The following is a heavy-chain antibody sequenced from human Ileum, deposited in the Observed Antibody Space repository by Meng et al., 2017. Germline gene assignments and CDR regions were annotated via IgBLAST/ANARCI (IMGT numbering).Heavy chain of an antibody. CDR3: AKDIVDGDSSLPYYFDY. D-gene: IGHD4-17*01. CDR1: GFTFDDYA. J-gene: IGHJ4*02. V-gene: IGHV3-9*01. CDR2: ISWNSGSI. Sequence: SLKISCAASGFTFDDYAMHWVRQAPGKGLEWVSGISWNSGSIGYADSAKGRFTISRDNAKNSLYLQMNSLRAEDTALYYCAKDIVDGDSSLPYYFDYWGQGTLVTVSS.